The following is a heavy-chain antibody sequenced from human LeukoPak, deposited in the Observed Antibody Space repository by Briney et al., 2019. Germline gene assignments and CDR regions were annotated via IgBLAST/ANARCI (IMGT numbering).Heavy chain of an antibody. J-gene: IGHJ6*02. D-gene: IGHD1-26*01. V-gene: IGHV1-46*01. Sequence: APVKVSCKASGNTFTSDYIHWVRQAPGQGLEWMGEISPSGDRTSYAQKFQGRVTMIRDTSMSTVNMELSSLRSEDTAIYYCARPGRVPLGILSGIHPSRGEKFSYHAMDVWGQGTTVTVSS. CDR2: ISPSGDRT. CDR3: ARPGRVPLGILSGIHPSRGEKFSYHAMDV. CDR1: GNTFTSDY.